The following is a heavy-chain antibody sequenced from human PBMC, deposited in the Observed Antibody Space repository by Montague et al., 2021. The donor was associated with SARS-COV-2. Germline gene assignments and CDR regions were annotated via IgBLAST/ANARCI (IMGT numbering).Heavy chain of an antibody. CDR3: ARGLPAGPNFGMDV. CDR1: XDSVSSNSGA. D-gene: IGHD2-2*01. CDR2: TYYRSKWYY. V-gene: IGHV6-1*01. J-gene: IGHJ6*02. Sequence: CAISXDSVSSNSGAWNWLRQSPSRGLEWLGRTYYRSKWYYNYGVSVESRITVNADTSKNQVFLQPNSVTPEDTAVYFCARGLPAGPNFGMDVWGQGTTVTVSS.